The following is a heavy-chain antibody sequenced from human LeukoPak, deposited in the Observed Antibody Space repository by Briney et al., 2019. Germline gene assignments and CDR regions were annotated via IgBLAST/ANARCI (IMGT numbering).Heavy chain of an antibody. CDR2: IYYSGST. CDR1: GGSISSYY. D-gene: IGHD2-2*01. J-gene: IGHJ4*02. Sequence: SETLSLTCTVSGGSISSYYWSWIRQPPGKGLEWIGYIYYSGSTNYNPSLKSRVTISVDTSKNQFSLKLSSVTAADTAVYYCARGVIVVVPAAPLPLFDYWGQGTLVTVSS. V-gene: IGHV4-59*01. CDR3: ARGVIVVVPAAPLPLFDY.